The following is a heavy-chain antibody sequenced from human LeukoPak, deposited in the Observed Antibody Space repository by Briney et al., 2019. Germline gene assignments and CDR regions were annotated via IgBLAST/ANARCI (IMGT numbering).Heavy chain of an antibody. J-gene: IGHJ4*02. V-gene: IGHV4-59*01. CDR3: ARGRLSSSTPFFDY. D-gene: IGHD6-13*01. CDR1: GGSISSYY. Sequence: SETLSLTCTVSGGSISSYYWSWIRQPPGKGLEWIGYIYYSGSTNYNPSLKSRVTISVDTSKNQFSLKLSSVTAADTAVYYCARGRLSSSTPFFDYWGQGTLVTVSS. CDR2: IYYSGST.